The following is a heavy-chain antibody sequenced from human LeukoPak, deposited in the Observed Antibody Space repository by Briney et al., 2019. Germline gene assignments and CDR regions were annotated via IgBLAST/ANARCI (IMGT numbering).Heavy chain of an antibody. Sequence: SQTLSLTCTVSGGSISSGDYYWSWIRQPPGKGLEWIGHIYYSGSTYYNPSLKSRVTISVDTSKNQFSLKLSSVTAADTAVYYCARGRYCSSTSCFVHYYYMDVWGKGTTVTVSS. CDR3: ARGRYCSSTSCFVHYYYMDV. D-gene: IGHD2-2*01. V-gene: IGHV4-30-4*08. CDR2: IYYSGST. J-gene: IGHJ6*03. CDR1: GGSISSGDYY.